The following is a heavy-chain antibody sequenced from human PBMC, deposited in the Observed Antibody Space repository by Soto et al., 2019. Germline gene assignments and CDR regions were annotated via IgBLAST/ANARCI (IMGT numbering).Heavy chain of an antibody. J-gene: IGHJ1*01. V-gene: IGHV5-51*01. CDR3: ARSSTWYAEYFQY. CDR1: GYSFTSNW. CDR2: IYPGDSDV. Sequence: PGESLKISCKGSGYSFTSNWIGWVRQMPGKGLEWMGIIYPGDSDVRYSPSFQGQVTISADKSVNTAYLQWSSLKASDTAMYYCARSSTWYAEYFQYWGQGTLVTVSS. D-gene: IGHD6-13*01.